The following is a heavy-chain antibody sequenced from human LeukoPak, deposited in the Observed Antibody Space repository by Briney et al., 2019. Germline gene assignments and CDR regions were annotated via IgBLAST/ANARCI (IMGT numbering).Heavy chain of an antibody. CDR2: ISGRGDST. CDR3: AKGGYNYAYY. J-gene: IGHJ4*02. CDR1: GFTFSTSA. D-gene: IGHD5-18*01. Sequence: GGSLRLSCTASGFTFSTSAMSWVRQAPGKGLEWVSGISGRGDSTLHADSVRGRFTISSDNPRNTLYLQMTSLRAEDTAVYYCAKGGYNYAYYWGQGTLVTVSS. V-gene: IGHV3-23*01.